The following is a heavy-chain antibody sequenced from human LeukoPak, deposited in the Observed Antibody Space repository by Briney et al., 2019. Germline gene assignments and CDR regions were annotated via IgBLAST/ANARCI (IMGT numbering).Heavy chain of an antibody. CDR3: ARASVAAHRTYYYYMDV. CDR1: GESFTTFY. V-gene: IGHV4-34*01. Sequence: SETLSLTCAVYGESFTTFYWGWIRQTPGKGLEWIGEINHTGSTNYNPSLKSRVTISIDTSKNQFSLKLNSVTAADTAVYYCARASVAAHRTYYYYMDVWGKGTTVTISS. CDR2: INHTGST. D-gene: IGHD6-19*01. J-gene: IGHJ6*03.